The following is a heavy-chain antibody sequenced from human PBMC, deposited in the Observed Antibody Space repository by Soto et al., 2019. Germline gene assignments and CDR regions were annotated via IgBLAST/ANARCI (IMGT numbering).Heavy chain of an antibody. CDR2: IYPGDSDT. CDR3: ARRAYATEHFQH. V-gene: IGHV5-51*01. D-gene: IGHD2-21*01. CDR1: GYSFTDYW. Sequence: EVQLVQSGAEVKKPGESLKISCKGSGYSFTDYWIGWVRQMPGKGLEWMGIIYPGDSDTRYSPSFQGQVTISADKSFSTAYLPWSSLKDSDSAMYYCARRAYATEHFQHWGQGTLLTVSS. J-gene: IGHJ1*01.